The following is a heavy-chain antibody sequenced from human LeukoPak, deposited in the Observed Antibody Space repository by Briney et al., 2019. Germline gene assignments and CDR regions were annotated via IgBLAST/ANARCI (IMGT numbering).Heavy chain of an antibody. V-gene: IGHV1-18*01. Sequence: ASVKVSCKASGYSFSSFGITWVRQAPGHGLEWMGWISAYTVNAEYAQKFQGRVTLTTDTSTNTAYMELGSLMSDDTAVYYCARYRLSDSPINWFDPWGQGTLVTVSS. J-gene: IGHJ5*02. CDR1: GYSFSSFG. CDR2: ISAYTVNA. CDR3: ARYRLSDSPINWFDP. D-gene: IGHD3-22*01.